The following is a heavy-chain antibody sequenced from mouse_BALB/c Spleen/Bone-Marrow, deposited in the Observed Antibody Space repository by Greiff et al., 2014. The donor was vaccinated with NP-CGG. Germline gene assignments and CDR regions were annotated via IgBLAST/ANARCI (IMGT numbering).Heavy chain of an antibody. J-gene: IGHJ2*01. D-gene: IGHD1-1*01. CDR2: IDPANGNT. CDR3: ARYYYGSSYFDY. V-gene: IGHV14-3*02. CDR1: GSNIKDTY. Sequence: VQLKQSGAELVKPGASVKLSCTASGSNIKDTYMHWVKQRPEQGLEWIGRIDPANGNTKYDPKFQGKATITADTSSNTAYLQLSSLSSEDAAVYCCARYYYGSSYFDYWGQGTTLTVSS.